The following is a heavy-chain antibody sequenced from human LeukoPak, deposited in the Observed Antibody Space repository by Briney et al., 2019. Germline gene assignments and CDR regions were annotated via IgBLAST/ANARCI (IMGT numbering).Heavy chain of an antibody. D-gene: IGHD1-26*01. CDR2: ISWNSGSI. Sequence: GGSLRLSCAASGFTFDDYAMHWVRQAPGKGLEWVSGISWNSGSIGYADSVKGRFTISRDNAKNSLYLQMNSLRAEDMALYYCAKDFDRYSGSYGSAFDIWGQGTMVTVSS. CDR1: GFTFDDYA. V-gene: IGHV3-9*03. CDR3: AKDFDRYSGSYGSAFDI. J-gene: IGHJ3*02.